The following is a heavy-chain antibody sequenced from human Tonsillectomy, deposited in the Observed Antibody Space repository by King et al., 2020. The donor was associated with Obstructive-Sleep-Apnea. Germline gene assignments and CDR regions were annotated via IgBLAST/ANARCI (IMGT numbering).Heavy chain of an antibody. Sequence: VPLVASGGGVVPPGRSLRLSGAASGFAFRDYALHWVRQAPGPGLEWVAVTSADGSSKSYAASVKGRFTISRDNSKTTLYLQMSRLRTDDTAVYYCARVPGAGDYGMDVWGQGTTVTVSS. CDR2: TSADGSSK. CDR1: GFAFRDYA. D-gene: IGHD6-19*01. J-gene: IGHJ6*02. CDR3: ARVPGAGDYGMDV. V-gene: IGHV3-30-3*01.